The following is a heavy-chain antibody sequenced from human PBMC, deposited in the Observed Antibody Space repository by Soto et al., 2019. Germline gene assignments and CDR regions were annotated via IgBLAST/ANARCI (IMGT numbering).Heavy chain of an antibody. D-gene: IGHD1-7*01. J-gene: IGHJ4*02. V-gene: IGHV4-30-4*01. CDR3: ATVIATTSAFLDY. Sequence: SETLSLTSTVSGGSISSSSYYWSWIRQPPGKGLEWIGYIYYSENTYYNPSLKSRVAISLDTSKNQFSLKLNSVTAADTAVYYCATVIATTSAFLDYWGQGSLVTVSS. CDR2: IYYSENT. CDR1: GGSISSSSYY.